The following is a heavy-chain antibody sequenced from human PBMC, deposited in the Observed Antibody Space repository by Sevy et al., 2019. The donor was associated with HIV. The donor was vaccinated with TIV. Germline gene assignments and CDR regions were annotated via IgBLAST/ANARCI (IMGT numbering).Heavy chain of an antibody. J-gene: IGHJ3*02. V-gene: IGHV3-21*01. D-gene: IGHD1-1*01. CDR3: ARDLHDGGGAFDI. Sequence: GGSLRLSCAASGFTFSSYSMNWVRQAPGKGLKWVSSISSSSSYIYYADSVKGRFTISRDNAKNSLYLQMNSLRAEDTAVYYCARDLHDGGGAFDIWGQGTMVTVSS. CDR2: ISSSSSYI. CDR1: GFTFSSYS.